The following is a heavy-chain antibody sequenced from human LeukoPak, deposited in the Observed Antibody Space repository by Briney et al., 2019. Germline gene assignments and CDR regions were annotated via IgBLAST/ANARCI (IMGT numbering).Heavy chain of an antibody. CDR3: ARAEGGGYSSSSGGYYMDV. CDR1: GYTFTSCD. J-gene: IGHJ6*03. V-gene: IGHV1-8*01. Sequence: ASVKVSCKASGYTFTSCDINWVRQATGQGLEWMGWMNPNSGNTGYAQKFQGRVTMTRNTSISTAYMELSSLRSEDTAVYYCARAEGGGYSSSSGGYYMDVWGKGTTVTVSS. CDR2: MNPNSGNT. D-gene: IGHD6-6*01.